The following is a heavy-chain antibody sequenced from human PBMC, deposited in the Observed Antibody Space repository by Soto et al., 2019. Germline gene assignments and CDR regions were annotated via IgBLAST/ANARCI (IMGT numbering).Heavy chain of an antibody. CDR2: IKEDGSER. J-gene: IGHJ1*01. V-gene: IGHV3-7*01. Sequence: GVLRLSCAVSGFTLSSYWMSWVRQAPGKGLEWVANIKEDGSERYYVDSVKGRFTISRDNAKNSLYLQMNSLRVEDSAIYYCARENYNSGWGLQDWGPGTLVTVSS. CDR3: ARENYNSGWGLQD. CDR1: GFTLSSYW. D-gene: IGHD6-19*01.